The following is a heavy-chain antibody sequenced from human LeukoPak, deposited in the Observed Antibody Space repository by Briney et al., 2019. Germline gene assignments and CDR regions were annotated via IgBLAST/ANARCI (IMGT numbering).Heavy chain of an antibody. J-gene: IGHJ4*02. CDR3: AREERAAAAGTSNFDY. CDR1: GYTFTGYY. D-gene: IGHD6-13*01. Sequence: ASVKVSCKASGYTFTGYYMHWVRQAPGQGLEWMGWINPNSGGTNYAQKFQGRVTMTRDTSISTAYMELSRLRSDDTAVYYCAREERAAAAGTSNFDYWGQGTLVTVSS. V-gene: IGHV1-2*02. CDR2: INPNSGGT.